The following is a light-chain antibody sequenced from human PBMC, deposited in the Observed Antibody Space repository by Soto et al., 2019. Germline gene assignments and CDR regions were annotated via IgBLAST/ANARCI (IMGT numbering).Light chain of an antibody. CDR2: DAS. V-gene: IGKV1-5*01. Sequence: DIQMTQSPSTLSASVGDRVTITCRASQSISSWLAWYQQKPGKAPKLLIYDASSLESGVPSRFSGSGSGTEFTLTISRLQPDDFATYYCQQYNSYATFGQGTKVEI. J-gene: IGKJ1*01. CDR1: QSISSW. CDR3: QQYNSYAT.